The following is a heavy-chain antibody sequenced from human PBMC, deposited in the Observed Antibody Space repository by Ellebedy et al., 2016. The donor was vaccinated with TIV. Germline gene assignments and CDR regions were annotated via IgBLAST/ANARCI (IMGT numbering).Heavy chain of an antibody. J-gene: IGHJ6*02. CDR3: ASTVTVYYYGSGSSSSDYYYGMDV. CDR2: FDPEDGET. V-gene: IGHV1-24*01. Sequence: ASVKVSCXVSGYTLTELSMHWVRQAPGKGLEWMGGFDPEDGETIYAQKFQGRVTMTRDTSTSTVYMELSSLRSEDTAVYYCASTVTVYYYGSGSSSSDYYYGMDVWGQGTTVTVSS. CDR1: GYTLTELS. D-gene: IGHD3-10*01.